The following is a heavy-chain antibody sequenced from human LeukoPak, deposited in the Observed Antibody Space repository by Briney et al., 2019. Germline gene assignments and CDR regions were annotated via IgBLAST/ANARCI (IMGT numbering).Heavy chain of an antibody. Sequence: PGGSLRLSCAASGFTFSSYWMHWVRQAPGKGLVWVSRINGDGTTTTYADSVKGRFTISRDNAENTLYLQMNSLRAEDTAVYYCARDPRYYFDYWGQGTLVTVSS. V-gene: IGHV3-74*03. CDR2: INGDGTTT. J-gene: IGHJ4*02. CDR3: ARDPRYYFDY. CDR1: GFTFSSYW.